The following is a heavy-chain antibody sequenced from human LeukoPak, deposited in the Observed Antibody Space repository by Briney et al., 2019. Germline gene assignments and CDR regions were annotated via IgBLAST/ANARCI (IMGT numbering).Heavy chain of an antibody. CDR1: GFTVSSNY. CDR3: ARWGYYDSSGYLRGFDAFDI. Sequence: GGSLRLSCAASGFTVSSNYMSWVRQAPGKGLEWVSVIYSGGSTYYADSVKGRFTISRHNSKNTLYLQMNSLRAEDMAVYYCARWGYYDSSGYLRGFDAFDIWGQGTMVTVSS. CDR2: IYSGGST. D-gene: IGHD3-22*01. V-gene: IGHV3-53*04. J-gene: IGHJ3*02.